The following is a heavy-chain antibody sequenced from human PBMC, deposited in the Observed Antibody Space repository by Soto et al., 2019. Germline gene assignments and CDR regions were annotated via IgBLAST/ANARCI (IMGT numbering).Heavy chain of an antibody. Sequence: QVQLVQSGAEVRKPGASVRLSCETSGYTFNKYYIHWVRQAPGQGLEGVGIIILRGGTTESARELRGRVTLTGDTSTSTAYMELRNLRSEHTAVYFCARGADYSAVPLWDYWGQATLVTVSS. D-gene: IGHD4-4*01. V-gene: IGHV1-46*02. J-gene: IGHJ4*02. CDR2: IILRGGTT. CDR3: ARGADYSAVPLWDY. CDR1: GYTFNKYY.